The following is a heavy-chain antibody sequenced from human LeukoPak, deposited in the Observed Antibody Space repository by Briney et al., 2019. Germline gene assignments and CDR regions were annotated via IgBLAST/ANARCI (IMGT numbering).Heavy chain of an antibody. V-gene: IGHV4-59*01. CDR3: ARGLPSNWYGLAYFDY. Sequence: SETLSLTCTVSGGSISSYYWSWIRQPPGKGLEWIGYIYYSGSTNYNPSLKSRVTISVDTSKNQFSLKLSSVTAADTAVYYCARGLPSNWYGLAYFDYWGQGTLVTVSS. J-gene: IGHJ4*02. D-gene: IGHD6-13*01. CDR1: GGSISSYY. CDR2: IYYSGST.